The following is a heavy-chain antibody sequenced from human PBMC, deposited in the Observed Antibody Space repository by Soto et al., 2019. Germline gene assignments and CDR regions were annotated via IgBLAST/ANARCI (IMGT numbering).Heavy chain of an antibody. CDR3: AKDRQPDNRWPIDH. V-gene: IGHV3-23*01. CDR2: IFGSGGI. D-gene: IGHD3-16*02. CDR1: GFSVSAYT. J-gene: IGHJ4*02. Sequence: EVQLLESGGGLVQPGGSLRLTCAASGFSVSAYTVNWVRQAPGEGLEWVSAIFGSGGISYADSVKGRFTISRDTSKNMIYLQMNSLRAEDTAVYYCAKDRQPDNRWPIDHWGQGTLVTVSS.